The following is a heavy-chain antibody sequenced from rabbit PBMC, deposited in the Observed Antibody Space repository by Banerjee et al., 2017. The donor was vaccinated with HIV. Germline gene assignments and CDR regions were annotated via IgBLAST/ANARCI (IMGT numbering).Heavy chain of an antibody. Sequence: QEQLEESGGGLVKPEGSLTLTCKASGFSFSNRYVMCWVRQAPGKGLEWIGCIDTGSSGSTYYASWAKGRFTISKTSSTTVTLQMTSLTAADTATYFCARDLAGVIGWNFNFWGPGTLVTVS. J-gene: IGHJ4*01. D-gene: IGHD4-1*01. CDR3: ARDLAGVIGWNFNF. V-gene: IGHV1S45*01. CDR1: GFSFSNRYV. CDR2: IDTGSSGST.